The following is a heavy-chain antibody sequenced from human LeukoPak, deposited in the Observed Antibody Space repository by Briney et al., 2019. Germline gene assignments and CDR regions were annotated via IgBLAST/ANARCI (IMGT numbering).Heavy chain of an antibody. CDR3: AKRNQYYYDSSGYYDY. V-gene: IGHV3-23*01. CDR1: GFTFSSYA. Sequence: QSGGSLRLSCAASGFTFSSYAMSWVRQAPGKGLEWVSAISGSGGSTYYADSVKGRFTISRDNSKNTLYLQMNSLRAEDTAVYYCAKRNQYYYDSSGYYDYWGQGTLVTVSS. CDR2: ISGSGGST. J-gene: IGHJ4*02. D-gene: IGHD3-22*01.